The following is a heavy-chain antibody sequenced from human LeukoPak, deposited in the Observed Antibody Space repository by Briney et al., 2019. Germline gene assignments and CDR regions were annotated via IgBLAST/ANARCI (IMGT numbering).Heavy chain of an antibody. D-gene: IGHD3-16*02. CDR3: AKSWGYTRPYYNYMDV. V-gene: IGHV3-23*01. CDR2: IGYRGGSI. J-gene: IGHJ6*03. CDR1: GFTFSNYA. Sequence: GGSLRLSCAASGFTFSNYAMSWVRQAPGKGLEWASTIGYRGGSIYYAHSVQGRFTISRDNSKNTLSLQMDGLRPEDTAVYYCAKSWGYTRPYYNYMDVWGKGTTVTVSS.